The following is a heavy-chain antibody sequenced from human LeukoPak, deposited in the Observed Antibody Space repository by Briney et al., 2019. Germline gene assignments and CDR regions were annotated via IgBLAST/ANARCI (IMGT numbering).Heavy chain of an antibody. J-gene: IGHJ5*02. CDR3: ARGRGSLYSGSYYDLRFDP. CDR1: GGSISSYY. D-gene: IGHD1-26*01. CDR2: IYYSGST. Sequence: PSETLSLTCTVSGGSISSYYWSWIRQPPGKGLEWIGYIYYSGSTNYNPSLKSRVTISVDTSKNQFSLKLSSVTAADTAVYYCARGRGSLYSGSYYDLRFDPWGQGTLVTVSS. V-gene: IGHV4-59*01.